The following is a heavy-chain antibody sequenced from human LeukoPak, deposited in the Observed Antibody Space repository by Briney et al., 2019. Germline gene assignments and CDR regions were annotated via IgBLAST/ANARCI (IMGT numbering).Heavy chain of an antibody. CDR1: GYTFTGYY. CDR2: INPNSGGT. J-gene: IGHJ5*02. D-gene: IGHD2-2*01. CDR3: ASDLGVYSTVVPAAPTGDLFDP. Sequence: ASVKVSCKASGYTFTGYYMHWVRQAPGQGLEWMGWINPNSGGTNYAQKFQGRVTMTRDTSISTAYMELSRLRSDDTAVYYCASDLGVYSTVVPAAPTGDLFDPWGQGTLVTVSS. V-gene: IGHV1-2*02.